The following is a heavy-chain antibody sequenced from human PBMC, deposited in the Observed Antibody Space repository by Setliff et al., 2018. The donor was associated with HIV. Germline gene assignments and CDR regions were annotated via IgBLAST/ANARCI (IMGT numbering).Heavy chain of an antibody. CDR2: LIPVLGEP. CDR1: GYTLRNNA. Sequence: SVTVSCKASGYTLRNNAIGWVRQAPGQGLEWIGSLIPVLGEPHYAQSFQGRVTISADESTNTAHMELRSLTSEDTAAYYCTRGALYGLFEFWGPGTLVTVSS. V-gene: IGHV1-69*11. CDR3: TRGALYGLFEF. D-gene: IGHD3-10*01. J-gene: IGHJ4*02.